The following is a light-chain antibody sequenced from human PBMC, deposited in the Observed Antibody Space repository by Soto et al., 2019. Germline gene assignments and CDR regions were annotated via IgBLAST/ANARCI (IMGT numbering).Light chain of an antibody. Sequence: EIVMTQSPATLSVSPGERATLSCRASQSVSTNLAWYQQKPGQGPRLLIYGASTRATGIPARFSGSGSGTEFTLTISSLQSEDFAVYYGQQYNNWPPWTFGQGTKVAIK. CDR2: GAS. CDR1: QSVSTN. J-gene: IGKJ1*01. CDR3: QQYNNWPPWT. V-gene: IGKV3-15*01.